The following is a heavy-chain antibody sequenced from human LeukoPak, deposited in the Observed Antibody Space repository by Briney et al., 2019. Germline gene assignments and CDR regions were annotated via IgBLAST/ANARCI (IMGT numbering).Heavy chain of an antibody. CDR2: IYYNGTT. D-gene: IGHD3-10*01. CDR3: ARVYGPLAFGI. J-gene: IGHJ3*02. Sequence: SETLSLTCTVSGYSISSGYYWSWIRQPPGKGLEWIGNIYYNGTTNYNPSLKSRVTTSVDTPKNQFSLKLSSVTAADTAVYYCARVYGPLAFGIWGQGTMVTVSS. CDR1: GYSISSGYY. V-gene: IGHV4-61*01.